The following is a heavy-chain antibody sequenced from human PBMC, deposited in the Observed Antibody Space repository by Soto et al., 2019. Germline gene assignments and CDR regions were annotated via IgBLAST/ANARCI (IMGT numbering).Heavy chain of an antibody. Sequence: QVQLQESGPGLVKPSQTLSLTCTVSGGSISSVDYYRSGIRQPPGKGLEWIGYIHNSGSTYYNPSLKGRGPISVDTSKSKCSRKLGSVTAAGTAIYECARGSTRRGADAFDVWGQGTMITVSS. CDR1: GGSISSVDYY. CDR3: ARGSTRRGADAFDV. J-gene: IGHJ3*01. D-gene: IGHD3-10*01. V-gene: IGHV4-30-4*01. CDR2: IHNSGST.